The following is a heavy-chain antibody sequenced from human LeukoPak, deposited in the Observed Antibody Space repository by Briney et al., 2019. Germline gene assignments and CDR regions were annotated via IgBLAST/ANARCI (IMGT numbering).Heavy chain of an antibody. CDR2: ISYDGSNK. Sequence: GRSLRLSCAASGFTFSSYGMHWVRQAPGKGLEWVAVISYDGSNKYYADSVKGRFTISRDNSKNTLYLQMNSLRAEDTAVYYCAKDSGWVVVVPAAIGYWGQGTLVTVSS. D-gene: IGHD2-2*01. J-gene: IGHJ4*02. CDR1: GFTFSSYG. CDR3: AKDSGWVVVVPAAIGY. V-gene: IGHV3-30*18.